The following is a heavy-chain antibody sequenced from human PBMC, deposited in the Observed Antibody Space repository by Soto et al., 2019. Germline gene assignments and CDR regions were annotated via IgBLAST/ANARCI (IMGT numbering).Heavy chain of an antibody. J-gene: IGHJ4*02. CDR1: GFLFSSYS. D-gene: IGHD1-7*01. CDR3: PKDSGTSQDSNADY. V-gene: IGHV3-23*01. Sequence: GGSLRLSCAASGFLFSSYSMSWVRQAPGKGLEWVSSISGSCGSIYFADSVKGRFTISRDNVKNSLYLQMNSLRAEDTAVYYFPKDSGTSQDSNADYWGQGTLVTVS. CDR2: ISGSCGSI.